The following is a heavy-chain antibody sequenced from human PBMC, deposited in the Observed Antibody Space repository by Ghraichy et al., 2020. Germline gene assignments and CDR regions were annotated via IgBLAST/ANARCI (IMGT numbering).Heavy chain of an antibody. CDR3: ARKAPSVGYYYGMDV. CDR2: IDARGNT. J-gene: IGHJ6*02. D-gene: IGHD2-2*01. V-gene: IGHV4-61*02. CDR1: GGSISSGDYF. Sequence: SETLPLTCTVSGGSISSGDYFWSWIRQSAGKGLEWIGRIDARGNTDYNPSLKSRVTISVDTSKNQFSLKLSSVTATDTAVYFCARKAPSVGYYYGMDVWGQGTTVTVSS.